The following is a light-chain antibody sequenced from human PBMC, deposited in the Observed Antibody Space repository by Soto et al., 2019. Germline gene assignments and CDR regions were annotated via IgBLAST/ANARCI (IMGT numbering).Light chain of an antibody. CDR1: QSISSW. Sequence: DIQMTQSPSTLSASVGDRVTITCRASQSISSWLAWYQEKPGKAPNLLIYKASTLESGVPSRFSGSGSGTEFTRTSRSLQPDDLATYYGQQYNSYPLTFGGGTKGEIK. J-gene: IGKJ4*01. CDR2: KAS. V-gene: IGKV1-5*03. CDR3: QQYNSYPLT.